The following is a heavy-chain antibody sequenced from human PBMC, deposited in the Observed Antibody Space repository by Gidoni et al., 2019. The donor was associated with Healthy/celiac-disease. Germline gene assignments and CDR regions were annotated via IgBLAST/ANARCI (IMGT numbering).Heavy chain of an antibody. CDR2: IYTSGST. V-gene: IGHV4-61*02. D-gene: IGHD6-13*01. CDR3: AREGGEQLVGAFDI. CDR1: GGSISSGSYY. Sequence: QVQLQESGPGLVKPSQNLSLTCTVSGGSISSGSYYWSWIRKPAGKGLEWIGRIYTSGSTNYNPSLKSRVTISVDTSKNQFSLKLSSVTAADTAVYYCAREGGEQLVGAFDIWGQGTMVTVSS. J-gene: IGHJ3*02.